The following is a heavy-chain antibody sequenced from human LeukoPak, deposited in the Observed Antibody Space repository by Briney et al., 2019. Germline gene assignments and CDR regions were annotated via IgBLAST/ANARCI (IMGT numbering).Heavy chain of an antibody. J-gene: IGHJ6*03. Sequence: SETLSLTCAVYGESFSDYYWNWIRQPPGKGLEWIGEINHSGSTNYNPSLTSRVTISVDTSKNQFSLNLRSVTAADTAVYYCAREVVVVPAAMNDFWSGYYYYYMDVWGKGTTVTVSS. CDR1: GESFSDYY. D-gene: IGHD2-2*01. CDR2: INHSGST. CDR3: AREVVVVPAAMNDFWSGYYYYYMDV. V-gene: IGHV4-34*01.